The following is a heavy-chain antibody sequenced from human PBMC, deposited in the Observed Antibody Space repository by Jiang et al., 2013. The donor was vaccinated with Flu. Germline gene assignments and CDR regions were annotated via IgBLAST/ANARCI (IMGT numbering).Heavy chain of an antibody. V-gene: IGHV4-31*01. Sequence: GLVKPFQTLSLTCNVSGTSISSGEYYWSWVRHRPGKGLEWIGSIYHTGTTDYYPSLKSQVLISVDTSKNQFSLKVRSVTAADTAVYYCASVFYYFDYWGPGTLVTVSS. CDR2: IYHTGTT. D-gene: IGHD5/OR15-5a*01. J-gene: IGHJ4*02. CDR3: ASVFYYFDY. CDR1: GTSISSGEYY.